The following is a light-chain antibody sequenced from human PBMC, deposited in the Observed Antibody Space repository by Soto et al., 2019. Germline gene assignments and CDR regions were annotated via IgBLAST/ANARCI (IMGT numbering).Light chain of an antibody. J-gene: IGKJ2*01. Sequence: DIQMTQSPSSLSASVGDRVTITCRASHDISTYLSWYQQKPGKAPELLIYGASTLQSGVPSRFTGSGSGTDFTLTISTLQPEDFATYYCQQSFSTLYTFGQGTKLEIK. V-gene: IGKV1-39*01. CDR3: QQSFSTLYT. CDR2: GAS. CDR1: HDISTY.